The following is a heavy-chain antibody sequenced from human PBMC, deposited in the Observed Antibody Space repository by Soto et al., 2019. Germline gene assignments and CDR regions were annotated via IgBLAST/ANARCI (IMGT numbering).Heavy chain of an antibody. CDR3: ARDLYDSSGYCPFDY. V-gene: IGHV3-48*03. D-gene: IGHD3-22*01. Sequence: SGGSLRLSCAASGFTFSSYEMHWVRQVPGKGLEWVSQISTSGRTTYYADSVKGRFTISRDNAKKSLYLQMNSLRAEDTAVYYCARDLYDSSGYCPFDYWGQGTLVTVS. CDR1: GFTFSSYE. CDR2: ISTSGRTT. J-gene: IGHJ4*02.